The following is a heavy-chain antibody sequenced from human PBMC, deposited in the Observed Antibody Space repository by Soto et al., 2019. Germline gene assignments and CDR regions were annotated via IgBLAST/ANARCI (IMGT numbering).Heavy chain of an antibody. CDR2: IYYNGRT. CDR3: ARDRPSYGDYVHYFHHYGMDV. V-gene: IGHV4-30-4*01. CDR1: GGSISSGDYF. D-gene: IGHD4-17*01. J-gene: IGHJ6*02. Sequence: SETLSLTCTVSGGSISSGDYFWSWVRQPPGKGLEWIGYIYYNGRTYYNPSLESRVSISLDTPNNQFSLRLSSVTAADTAVYFCARDRPSYGDYVHYFHHYGMDVWGQGTTVTVSS.